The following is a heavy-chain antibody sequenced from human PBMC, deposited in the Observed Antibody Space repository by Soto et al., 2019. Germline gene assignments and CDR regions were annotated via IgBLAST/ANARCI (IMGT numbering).Heavy chain of an antibody. CDR1: GYRFINHY. J-gene: IGHJ4*02. Sequence: GASVKVSCKASGYRFINHYMHWVRQAPGLGLEWMGIINPNGGGTDYALKFQGRVTMTRDTSASTVQLELSSLTSEDTGVYFCARGSSASATSYSFDNWGQGTLVTVSS. CDR2: INPNGGGT. V-gene: IGHV1-46*01. CDR3: ARGSSASATSYSFDN. D-gene: IGHD6-25*01.